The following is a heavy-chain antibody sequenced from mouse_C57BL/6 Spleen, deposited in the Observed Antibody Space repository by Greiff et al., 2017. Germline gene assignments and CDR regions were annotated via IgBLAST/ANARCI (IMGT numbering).Heavy chain of an antibody. D-gene: IGHD2-14*01. J-gene: IGHJ3*01. CDR3: ARGSWYGFAD. CDR2: IHPNSGST. Sequence: QVQLQQPGAELVKPGASVKLSCKASGYTFTSYWMHWVKQRPGQGLEWIGMIHPNSGSTNYNEKFKSKATLTVDKSSSTAYMQLSSLTSDDSAVYYCARGSWYGFADWGQGTLVTVSA. CDR1: GYTFTSYW. V-gene: IGHV1-64*01.